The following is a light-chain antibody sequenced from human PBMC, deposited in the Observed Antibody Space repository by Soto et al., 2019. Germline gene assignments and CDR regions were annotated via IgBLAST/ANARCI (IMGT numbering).Light chain of an antibody. V-gene: IGKV3-11*01. CDR1: QSVSSY. J-gene: IGKJ4*01. CDR3: QQRSNWPPVT. Sequence: EIVLTQSPATLSLSPGERATLSCRASQSVSSYLAWYQQKPGQAPRLLIYDASNRATGIPARFSGSGSGTDFPLTSSSIEPDDFALYYCQQRSNWPPVTFGGGTKVEIK. CDR2: DAS.